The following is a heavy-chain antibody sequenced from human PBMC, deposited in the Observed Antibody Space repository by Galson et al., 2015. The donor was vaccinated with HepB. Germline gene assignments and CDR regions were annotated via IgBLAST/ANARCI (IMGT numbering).Heavy chain of an antibody. CDR3: ARDGVDILTGYYSGYYYYCMDV. J-gene: IGHJ6*03. CDR2: IWYDGSNK. CDR1: GFTFSSYG. D-gene: IGHD3-9*01. V-gene: IGHV3-33*01. Sequence: SLRLSCAASGFTFSSYGMHWVRQAPGKGLEWVAVIWYDGSNKYYADSVKGRFTISRDNSKNTLYLQMNSLRAEDTAVYYCARDGVDILTGYYSGYYYYCMDVWGKGTTVTVSS.